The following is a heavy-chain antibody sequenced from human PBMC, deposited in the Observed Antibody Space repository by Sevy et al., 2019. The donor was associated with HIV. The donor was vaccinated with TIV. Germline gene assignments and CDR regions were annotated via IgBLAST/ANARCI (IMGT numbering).Heavy chain of an antibody. V-gene: IGHV3-23*01. CDR3: AKDREDYVWGSYRYTPSFDY. J-gene: IGHJ4*02. CDR2: ISGRGGST. CDR1: GFTFSSYA. Sequence: GGSLRLSCAASGFTFSSYAMSWVRQAPGKGLEWVSAISGRGGSTYYADSVKGRFTISRDNSKNTLYLQMNSLRAEDTAVYYCAKDREDYVWGSYRYTPSFDYWGQGTLVTVSS. D-gene: IGHD3-16*02.